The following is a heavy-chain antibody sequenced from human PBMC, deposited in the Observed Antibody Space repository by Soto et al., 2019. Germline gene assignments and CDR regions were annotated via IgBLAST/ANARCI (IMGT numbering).Heavy chain of an antibody. D-gene: IGHD2-15*01. CDR1: GGSISSYY. CDR3: ARDPSGGTLWFDP. CDR2: IYYSGST. Sequence: PSETLSLTCTVSGGSISSYYWSWIRQPPGKGLEWIGYIYYSGSTNYNPSLKSRVTISVDTSKNQFSLKLSSVTAADTAVYYCARDPSGGTLWFDPWGQGTLVTVSS. V-gene: IGHV4-59*01. J-gene: IGHJ5*02.